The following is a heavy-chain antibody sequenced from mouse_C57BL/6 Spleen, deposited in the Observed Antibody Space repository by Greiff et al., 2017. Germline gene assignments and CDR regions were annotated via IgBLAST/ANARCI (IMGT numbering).Heavy chain of an antibody. Sequence: EVKLQQSGPELVKPGASVKMSCKASGYTFTDYNMHWVKQSHGKSLEWIGYINPNNGGTSYNQKFKGKATLTVNKSSSTAYMELRSLTSEDSAVYYCARERGYYYGSSYRAWFAYWGQGTLVTVSA. V-gene: IGHV1-22*01. J-gene: IGHJ3*01. CDR1: GYTFTDYN. CDR2: INPNNGGT. D-gene: IGHD1-1*01. CDR3: ARERGYYYGSSYRAWFAY.